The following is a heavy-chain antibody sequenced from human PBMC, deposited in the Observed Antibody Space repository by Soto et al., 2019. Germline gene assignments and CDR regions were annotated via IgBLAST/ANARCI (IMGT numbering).Heavy chain of an antibody. J-gene: IGHJ6*02. CDR1: GFTFSSYA. Sequence: GGSLRLSCAASGFTFSSYAMSWVRQAPGKGLEWVSAISGSGGSTYYADSVKGRFTXXXXXXXXXXXXXXXXXXXEDXXXXXXXXXXLINVTYYYYYGMDVWGQGTTVTVSS. CDR3: XXXXLINVTYYYYYGMDV. D-gene: IGHD3-16*01. CDR2: ISGSGGST. V-gene: IGHV3-23*01.